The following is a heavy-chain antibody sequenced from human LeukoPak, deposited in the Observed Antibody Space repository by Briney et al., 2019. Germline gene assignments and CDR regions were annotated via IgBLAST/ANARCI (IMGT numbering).Heavy chain of an antibody. CDR3: AREIGGSIAARRTNYYYYYMDV. Sequence: AGGSLRLSCAASGFTFRSYWISWVRQAPGKGLEWVANINQDGSEKHYVDSVKGRFTISRDNAKISLYLQMNSLRVEDTAVYYCAREIGGSIAARRTNYYYYYMDVWGKGTTVTVSS. V-gene: IGHV3-7*01. D-gene: IGHD6-6*01. CDR1: GFTFRSYW. J-gene: IGHJ6*03. CDR2: INQDGSEK.